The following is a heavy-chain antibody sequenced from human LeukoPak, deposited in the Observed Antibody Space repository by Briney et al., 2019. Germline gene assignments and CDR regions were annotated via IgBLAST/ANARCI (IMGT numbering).Heavy chain of an antibody. D-gene: IGHD3-3*01. Sequence: GGSLRLSCAASGFTFSNAWMNWVRQAPGKGLEWVGRIKSKTDGGTTDYAAPVKGRFTISRDDSKNTLYLQMNSLKTEDTAVYYCSSRNDFWGGYYEYYFDYWGQGTLVTVSS. CDR2: IKSKTDGGTT. CDR1: GFTFSNAW. CDR3: SSRNDFWGGYYEYYFDY. V-gene: IGHV3-15*07. J-gene: IGHJ4*02.